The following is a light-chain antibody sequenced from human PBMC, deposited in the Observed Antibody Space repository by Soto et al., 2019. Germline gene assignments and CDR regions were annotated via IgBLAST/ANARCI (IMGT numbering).Light chain of an antibody. CDR3: QQAASFPIT. CDR2: AAS. J-gene: IGKJ5*01. V-gene: IGKV1-12*01. Sequence: DIQMTQSPSSVSASIGDRVTITCRASQDIGRRLAWFQQKPGKAPKYLIQAASSLQGGVPSTFSGSGSGTDFTLTINTLHPEDFATYYCQQAASFPITFGQGTRLEIK. CDR1: QDIGRR.